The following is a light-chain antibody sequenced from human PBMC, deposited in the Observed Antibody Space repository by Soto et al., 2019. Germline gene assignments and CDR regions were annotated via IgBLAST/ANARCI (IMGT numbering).Light chain of an antibody. Sequence: EIVLTQSPVTLSLSPGEIATLSCRASQIVSSSYLAWYQQKPGQAPRLLIYDASNRATGIPARFSGSGSGTDSTLTISSLEPEDFAVYYCQQRSNWPPINFGQGTRLEIK. CDR3: QQRSNWPPIN. V-gene: IGKV3-11*01. CDR2: DAS. J-gene: IGKJ5*01. CDR1: QIVSSSY.